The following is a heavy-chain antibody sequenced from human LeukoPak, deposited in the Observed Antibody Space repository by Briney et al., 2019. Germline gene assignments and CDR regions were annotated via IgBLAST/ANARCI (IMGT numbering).Heavy chain of an antibody. V-gene: IGHV4-59*12. CDR3: ARPASSGWGDAFDI. CDR2: IYYSGST. J-gene: IGHJ3*02. D-gene: IGHD6-19*01. Sequence: SETLSLTCTVSGGSISSYYWSWIRQPPGKGLEWIGYIYYSGSTNYNPSLKSRVTISVDTSKNQFSLKLSSVTAADTAVYYCARPASSGWGDAFDIWGQGTMVTVSS. CDR1: GGSISSYY.